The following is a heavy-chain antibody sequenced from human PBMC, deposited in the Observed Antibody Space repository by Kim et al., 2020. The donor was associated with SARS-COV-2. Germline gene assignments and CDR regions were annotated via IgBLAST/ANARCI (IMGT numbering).Heavy chain of an antibody. CDR2: INHSGST. D-gene: IGHD2-2*01. CDR3: ARGVGYCSSTSCRRFNWFDP. Sequence: SETLSLTCAVYGGSFSGYYWSWIRQPPGKGLEWIGEINHSGSTNYNPSLKSRVTISVDTSKNQFSLKLSSVTAADTAVYYCARGVGYCSSTSCRRFNWFDPWGQGTLVTVSS. V-gene: IGHV4-34*01. J-gene: IGHJ5*02. CDR1: GGSFSGYY.